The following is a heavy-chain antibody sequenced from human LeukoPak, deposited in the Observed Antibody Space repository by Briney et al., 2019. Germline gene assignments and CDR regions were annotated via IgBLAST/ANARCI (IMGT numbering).Heavy chain of an antibody. CDR3: ATVVSTRYYFDY. Sequence: PSETLSLTCTVSGGSISGHYWSWIRQSPGKGLEWIGFMHYSGNTNSNPSLRSRVTISIDTSKNQFSLRLTSVTAAGTAVYFCATVVSTRYYFDYWGQGTLVTVSS. CDR2: MHYSGNT. D-gene: IGHD5/OR15-5a*01. J-gene: IGHJ4*02. V-gene: IGHV4-59*08. CDR1: GGSISGHY.